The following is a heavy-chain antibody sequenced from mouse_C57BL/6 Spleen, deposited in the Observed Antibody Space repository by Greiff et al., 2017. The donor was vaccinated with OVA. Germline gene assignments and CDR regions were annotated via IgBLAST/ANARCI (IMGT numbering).Heavy chain of an antibody. CDR1: GYAFTNYL. J-gene: IGHJ3*01. V-gene: IGHV1-54*01. D-gene: IGHD1-1*01. CDR3: ARGDFYYGSSYDWFAY. Sequence: QVQLKQSGAELIRPGTSVKVSCKASGYAFTNYLIEWVKQRPGQGLEWIGVINPGSGGTNYNEKFKGKATLTADKSSSTAYMQLSSLTSEDSAVYFCARGDFYYGSSYDWFAYWGQGTLVTVSA. CDR2: INPGSGGT.